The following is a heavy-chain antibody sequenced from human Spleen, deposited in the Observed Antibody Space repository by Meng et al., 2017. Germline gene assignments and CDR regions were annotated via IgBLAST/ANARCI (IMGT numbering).Heavy chain of an antibody. D-gene: IGHD6-19*01. CDR3: ARDFTSGSSGDP. CDR2: ITPGSGNT. V-gene: IGHV1-3*01. CDR1: GYTFTSYA. Sequence: QVQVVQSGAEVKRPGASVKVSCKASGYTFTSYAIHWVRQAPGQSLEWMGWITPGSGNTKYSQKFQGRVTITADTSASTAYMELSTLRSEDTAVYYCARDFTSGSSGDPWGQGTLVTVSS. J-gene: IGHJ5*02.